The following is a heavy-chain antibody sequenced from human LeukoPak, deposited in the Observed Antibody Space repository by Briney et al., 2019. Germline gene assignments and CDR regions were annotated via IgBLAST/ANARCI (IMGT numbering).Heavy chain of an antibody. CDR3: VRDVS. V-gene: IGHV3-66*01. J-gene: IGHJ5*02. Sequence: PGGSLRLSCAGSGVTVTSNHMRWVRQAPGKGLEWVSAIYAGANTYYADSVKGRFTLSRDNSKNTLFLQMNSLRDQDTAVYYCVRDVSWGQGTLVTVSS. CDR2: IYAGANT. CDR1: GVTVTSNH.